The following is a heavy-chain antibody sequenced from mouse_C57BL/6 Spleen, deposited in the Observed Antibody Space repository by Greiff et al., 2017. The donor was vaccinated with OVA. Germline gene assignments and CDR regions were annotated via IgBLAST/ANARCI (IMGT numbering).Heavy chain of an antibody. D-gene: IGHD2-3*01. J-gene: IGHJ2*01. CDR1: GYTFTSYG. CDR3: ARGGNDDGYYLYYFDY. Sequence: QVQLQQSGAELARPGASVKLSCKASGYTFTSYGISWVKQRTGQGLEWIGEIYPRSGNTYYNEKFKGKATLTADKSSSTAYMELRSLTSEDSAVYFCARGGNDDGYYLYYFDYWGQGTTLTVSS. CDR2: IYPRSGNT. V-gene: IGHV1-81*01.